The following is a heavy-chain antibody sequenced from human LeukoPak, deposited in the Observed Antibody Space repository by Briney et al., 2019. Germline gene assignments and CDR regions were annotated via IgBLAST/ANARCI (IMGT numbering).Heavy chain of an antibody. Sequence: GGSLRLSCSASGFPFSNYWMHWVRQAPGKGLVWVSRINSDASSTSYADSVKGRFTISRDNAKISLYLQMNSLRAEDTAVYCCARDHFGDYEHSFDYWGQGTLVTVSS. CDR1: GFPFSNYW. CDR3: ARDHFGDYEHSFDY. D-gene: IGHD4-17*01. CDR2: INSDASST. J-gene: IGHJ4*02. V-gene: IGHV3-74*01.